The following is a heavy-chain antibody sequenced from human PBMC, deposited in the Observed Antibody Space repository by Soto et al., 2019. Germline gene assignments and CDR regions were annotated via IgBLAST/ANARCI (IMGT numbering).Heavy chain of an antibody. CDR2: VSHDGRNT. Sequence: VQLVESGGGVVQPGRSLRLSCAASGFTFSDYAMHWVRQAPGKGLEWVAVVSHDGRNTHYADSVKGRFTISRDSSKNTVALEMTSLRAEDTAEYYCAKGGRQWLVTSDFNYWGQGALVTVSS. CDR3: AKGGRQWLVTSDFNY. V-gene: IGHV3-30*18. J-gene: IGHJ4*02. CDR1: GFTFSDYA. D-gene: IGHD6-19*01.